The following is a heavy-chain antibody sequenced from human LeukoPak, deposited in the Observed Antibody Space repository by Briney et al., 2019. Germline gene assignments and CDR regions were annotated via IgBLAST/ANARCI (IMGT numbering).Heavy chain of an antibody. J-gene: IGHJ3*02. V-gene: IGHV2-5*02. CDR1: GFSLSTSGVG. CDR2: IYWDDDK. CDR3: AHSLRLSSGWYRAPAFDI. D-gene: IGHD6-19*01. Sequence: SGPTLVKPTQTLTLTCTFSGFSLSTSGVGVGWIRQPPGKALEWLALIYWDDDKRYSPSLKSRLTITKDTSKNQVVLTMTNMDPVDTATYYCAHSLRLSSGWYRAPAFDIWGQGTMVTVSS.